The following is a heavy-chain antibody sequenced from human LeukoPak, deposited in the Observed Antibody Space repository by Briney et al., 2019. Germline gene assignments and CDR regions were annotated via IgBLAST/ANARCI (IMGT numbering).Heavy chain of an antibody. V-gene: IGHV1-18*01. CDR2: ISGYNGNP. CDR1: GYTFTSYG. Sequence: ASVKVSCKAFGYTFTSYGISCVRQAPGQGLEWLGWISGYNGNPHYAQRLQGRVTMTTDTSTSTAYMELRSLRSDDTAVYYCATDLRDIVGAPAVPDAFDIWGQGTMVTVSS. D-gene: IGHD2-2*01. CDR3: ATDLRDIVGAPAVPDAFDI. J-gene: IGHJ3*02.